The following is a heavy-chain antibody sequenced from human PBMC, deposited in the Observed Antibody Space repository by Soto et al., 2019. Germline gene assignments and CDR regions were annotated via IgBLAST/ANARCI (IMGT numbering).Heavy chain of an antibody. CDR3: ARQGRYSGYTIFDYYYGMDV. J-gene: IGHJ6*02. CDR2: IYYSGST. CDR1: GGSISSSSYY. V-gene: IGHV4-39*01. D-gene: IGHD5-12*01. Sequence: SETLSLTCTVSGGSISSSSYYWGWIRQPPGKGLEWIGSIYYSGSTYYNPSLKSRVTISVDTSKNQFSLKLGSVTAADTAVYYCARQGRYSGYTIFDYYYGMDVWGQGTTVTVSS.